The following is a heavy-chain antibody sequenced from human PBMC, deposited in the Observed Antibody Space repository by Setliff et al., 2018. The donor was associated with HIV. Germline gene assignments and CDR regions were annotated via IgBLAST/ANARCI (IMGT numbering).Heavy chain of an antibody. CDR3: AGEFAY. J-gene: IGHJ4*02. D-gene: IGHD3-10*01. CDR1: GASFTTHY. Sequence: ETLSLTCTVSGASFTTHYWSLIRQPPGKGLEWIGCISTSGSTNYNPSLKSRVSMSIDTSDNQFSLNLNSVTAADTAVYYCAGEFAYWGQGALVTVS. V-gene: IGHV4-4*07. CDR2: ISTSGST.